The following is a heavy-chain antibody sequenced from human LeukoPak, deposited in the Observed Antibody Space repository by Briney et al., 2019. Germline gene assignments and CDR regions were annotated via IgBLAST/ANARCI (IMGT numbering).Heavy chain of an antibody. CDR3: AKDSYQGDWGLDAFDV. V-gene: IGHV3-48*01. D-gene: IGHD2-21*02. Sequence: RGSLRLSCAASGFTFSSYSMSWVRQAPGKGLESVSFLSSSSNTKYNADSGKGRFTISRENAKNSLNLQMNSLRAEDTAVYYCAKDSYQGDWGLDAFDVWGQGTMVTVSS. CDR2: LSSSSNTK. CDR1: GFTFSSYS. J-gene: IGHJ3*01.